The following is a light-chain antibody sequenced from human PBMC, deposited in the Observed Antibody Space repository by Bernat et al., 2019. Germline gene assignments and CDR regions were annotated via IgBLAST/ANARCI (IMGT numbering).Light chain of an antibody. CDR3: QQLDKFPIT. J-gene: IGKJ5*01. Sequence: DIRLTQSPSFLSASVGDRVTITCRASQVIGTYLAWYHQKPGKAPHLLIYAASTLQSGVPSRFSGSGSGTEFTLTISSLQPEDSATYYCQQLDKFPITFGQGTRLEIK. V-gene: IGKV1-9*01. CDR1: QVIGTY. CDR2: AAS.